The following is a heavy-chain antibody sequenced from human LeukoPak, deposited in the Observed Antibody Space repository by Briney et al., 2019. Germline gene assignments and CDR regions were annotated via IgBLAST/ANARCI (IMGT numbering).Heavy chain of an antibody. D-gene: IGHD5-18*01. CDR3: ARTGYSYGYGIVYYYYGMDV. CDR2: IWYDGSNK. CDR1: GFTFSSYA. J-gene: IGHJ6*02. Sequence: PGGSLRLSCAASGFTFSSYAMHWVRQAPGKGLEWVAVIWYDGSNKYYADSVKGRFTISRDNSKNTLYLQMNSLRAEDTAVYYCARTGYSYGYGIVYYYYGMDVWGQGTTVTVSS. V-gene: IGHV3-33*08.